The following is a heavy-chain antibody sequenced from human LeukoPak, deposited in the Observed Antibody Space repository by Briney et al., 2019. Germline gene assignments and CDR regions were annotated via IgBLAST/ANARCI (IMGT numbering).Heavy chain of an antibody. CDR2: IYPGDSDT. D-gene: IGHD3-22*01. CDR3: ARLINYDDLDY. J-gene: IGHJ4*02. V-gene: IGHV5-51*01. CDR1: GYSFTTYW. Sequence: PGESLKISWKGSGYSFTTYWIGWVRQRRGKGLEWMGIIYPGDSDTRYSPFLQGQVTISADKSISTAYLQWRSLKASDTAMYYCARLINYDDLDYWGRGTLVTVSS.